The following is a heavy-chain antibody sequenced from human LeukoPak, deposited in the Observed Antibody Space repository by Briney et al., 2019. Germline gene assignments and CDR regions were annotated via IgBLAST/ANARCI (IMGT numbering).Heavy chain of an antibody. CDR1: VFTFSRYG. CDR2: IWYDGSYK. CDR3: ERDSGYLDY. V-gene: IGHV3-33*01. D-gene: IGHD2-15*01. J-gene: IGHJ4*02. Sequence: GGSLTLSCAASVFTFSRYGMHCLGQAPGKGLEWVAVIWYDGSYKYYADSVKGRFTISRDNSKNTLSLQMNSLRAEDTAVYYCERDSGYLDYRGQGTLVTVSS.